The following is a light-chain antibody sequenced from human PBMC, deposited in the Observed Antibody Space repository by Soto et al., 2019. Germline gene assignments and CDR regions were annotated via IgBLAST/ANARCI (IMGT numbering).Light chain of an antibody. CDR1: SSDVGGYNY. Sequence: QSALTQPASVSGSPGQSITISCTGTSSDVGGYNYVSWYQQHPGTAPKLMIYEVSSRPSGVSNRFSGSKSGNTASLTISGLQAEDEADYYCSSYTSSNTVVFGGGTQLTVL. J-gene: IGLJ2*01. V-gene: IGLV2-14*01. CDR2: EVS. CDR3: SSYTSSNTVV.